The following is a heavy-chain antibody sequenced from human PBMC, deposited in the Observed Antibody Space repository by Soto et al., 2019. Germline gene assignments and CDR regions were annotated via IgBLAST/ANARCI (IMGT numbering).Heavy chain of an antibody. CDR3: ARKPYRRSSGLHGFSWFDP. Sequence: KEMEWVAVIWYDGSNKYYADAVKGRFTISRDNSKNTLYLQMNSLRADATAVDYCARKPYRRSSGLHGFSWFDPWGQGTVV. V-gene: IGHV3-33*01. CDR2: IWYDGSNK. D-gene: IGHD6-6*01. J-gene: IGHJ5*02.